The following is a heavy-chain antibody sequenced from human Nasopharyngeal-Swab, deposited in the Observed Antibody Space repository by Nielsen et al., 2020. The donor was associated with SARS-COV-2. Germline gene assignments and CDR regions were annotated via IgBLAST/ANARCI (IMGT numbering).Heavy chain of an antibody. Sequence: CAVSGFTFSSYSMNWVRQAPGKGLEWVSSISSSSSYIYYADSVKGRFTISRDNAKNSLYLQMNSLRAEDTAVYYCVGNNWNYGGVGYWGQGTLVTVSS. D-gene: IGHD1-7*01. CDR3: VGNNWNYGGVGY. V-gene: IGHV3-21*01. CDR1: GFTFSSYS. CDR2: ISSSSSYI. J-gene: IGHJ4*02.